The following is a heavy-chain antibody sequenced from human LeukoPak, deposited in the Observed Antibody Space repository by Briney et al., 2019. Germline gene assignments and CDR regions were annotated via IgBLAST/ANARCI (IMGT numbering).Heavy chain of an antibody. CDR2: IRYDGSNK. D-gene: IGHD3-3*01. CDR1: GFTFSSYG. J-gene: IGHJ4*02. V-gene: IGHV3-30*02. CDR3: ARYSYYDFWSSHPYFDY. Sequence: GGSLRLSCAASGFTFSSYGMHWVRQAPGKGLEWVAFIRYDGSNKYYADSVKGRFTVSRDNSKNTLYLQMNSLRAEDTAVYYCARYSYYDFWSSHPYFDYWGQGTLVTVSS.